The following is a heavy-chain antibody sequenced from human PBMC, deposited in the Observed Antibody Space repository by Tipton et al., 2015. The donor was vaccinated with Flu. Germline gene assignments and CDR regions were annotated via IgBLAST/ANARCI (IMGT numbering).Heavy chain of an antibody. D-gene: IGHD3-3*01. V-gene: IGHV4-59*01. Sequence: LRLSCTVSGGSISSYYWSWIRQPPGKGLEWIGYIYYSGSTNYNPSLKSRVTISVDTSKNQFSLKLSSVTAADTAVYYCARVPYYDFWSGYYTGGYFDYWGQGTLVTVSS. J-gene: IGHJ4*02. CDR2: IYYSGST. CDR1: GGSISSYY. CDR3: ARVPYYDFWSGYYTGGYFDY.